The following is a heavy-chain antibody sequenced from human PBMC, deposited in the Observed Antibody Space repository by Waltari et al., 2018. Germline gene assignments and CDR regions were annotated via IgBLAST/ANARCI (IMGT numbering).Heavy chain of an antibody. J-gene: IGHJ4*02. V-gene: IGHV3-33*01. CDR3: ARLYGGNSASRY. CDR2: IWSDGTNI. D-gene: IGHD2-21*01. CDR1: GFDFSASG. Sequence: VESGGDVVPPGTSLPLSCAASGFDFSASGMHWIRQAPGKGLEWVAVIWSDGTNIHYAESVKGRFTIFRDNSKNTLFLEMNSLRAEDTAMYYCARLYGGNSASRYWGRGALVTVSS.